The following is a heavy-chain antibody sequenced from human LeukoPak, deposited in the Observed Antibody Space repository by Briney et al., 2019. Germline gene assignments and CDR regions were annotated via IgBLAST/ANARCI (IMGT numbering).Heavy chain of an antibody. CDR3: AKDALVGATSLYAFDI. D-gene: IGHD1-26*01. Sequence: PGGSLRLSCAASGFTFSSYGMHWVRQAPGKGLEWVAFIRYDGSNKYYADSVKGRFTISRDNSKNTLYLQMNSLRAEDTAVYYCAKDALVGATSLYAFDIWGQGTMVTISS. CDR2: IRYDGSNK. V-gene: IGHV3-30*02. J-gene: IGHJ3*02. CDR1: GFTFSSYG.